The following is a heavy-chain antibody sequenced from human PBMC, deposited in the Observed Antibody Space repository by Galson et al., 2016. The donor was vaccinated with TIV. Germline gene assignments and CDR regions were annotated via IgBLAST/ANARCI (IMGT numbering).Heavy chain of an antibody. V-gene: IGHV4-34*01. Sequence: SETLSLTCAVYGGSLSDYYWSWIRQPPGKGLEWIGEINHSGHTHHNPSLKSRVPIPLDTSKNQFSLTLTSLTAADTALFYCARVRRGNVGVVDDTDAFDIWDQGTMVTVSS. CDR1: GGSLSDYY. CDR3: ARVRRGNVGVVDDTDAFDI. D-gene: IGHD2-15*01. J-gene: IGHJ3*02. CDR2: INHSGHT.